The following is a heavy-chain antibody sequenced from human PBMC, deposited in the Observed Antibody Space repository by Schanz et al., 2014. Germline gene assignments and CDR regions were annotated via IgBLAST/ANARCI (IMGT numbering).Heavy chain of an antibody. CDR3: ARKMKLGVYGGKGHDSLDI. Sequence: EVQLVESGGGLVQPGGSLRLSCAASGFSFGTYAMSGVRQAPGRGLEWVSAISASGGTTYYADSVKGRFTISRDNAKNTLYLQMNTLRAEDTAVYYCARKMKLGVYGGKGHDSLDIWGPGTMVTASS. CDR1: GFSFGTYA. V-gene: IGHV3-23*04. J-gene: IGHJ3*02. D-gene: IGHD4-17*01. CDR2: ISASGGTT.